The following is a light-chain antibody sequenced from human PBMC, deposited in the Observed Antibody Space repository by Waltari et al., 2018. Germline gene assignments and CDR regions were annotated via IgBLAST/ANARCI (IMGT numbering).Light chain of an antibody. J-gene: IGKJ1*01. V-gene: IGKV3-15*01. CDR2: GAS. CDR3: QQYNNWPPWT. Sequence: EIVMTQSPATLSVSPGERATLSCRASQSVGSNLAWYQQKPGQAPRLLINGASTRATGIPARFSGSGSGTEFTLTISSLQSEDFAVYYCQQYNNWPPWTFGQGTKVEIK. CDR1: QSVGSN.